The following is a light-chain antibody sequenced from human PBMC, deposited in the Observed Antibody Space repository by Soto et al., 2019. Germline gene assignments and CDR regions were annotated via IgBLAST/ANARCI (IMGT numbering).Light chain of an antibody. V-gene: IGLV1-40*01. CDR1: SSNIGAGYD. J-gene: IGLJ1*01. CDR2: GNS. CDR3: QPYDSSLCGCV. Sequence: QSVLTQPPSVSGAPGQRVTISCTGSSSNIGAGYDVHWYQQLPGTAPKLLIYGNSNRPSGVPDRFSGSKSGTSASLAITGLQAEDDADYYCQPYDSSLCGCVVGTGSNVTV.